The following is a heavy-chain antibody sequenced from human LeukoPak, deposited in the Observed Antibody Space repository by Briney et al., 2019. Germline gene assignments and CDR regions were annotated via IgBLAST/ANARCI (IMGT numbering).Heavy chain of an antibody. CDR3: ARGNNFTGDY. D-gene: IGHD1-20*01. V-gene: IGHV4-34*01. J-gene: IGHJ4*02. CDR1: GGSFSGYY. Sequence: SETLSLTCAVYGGSFSGYYWSWIRQPPGKGLEWIGEINHSGSTNYNPSLKSRVTISVDASKNQFSLKLSSVTAADTAVYYCARGNNFTGDYWGQGTLVIVSS. CDR2: INHSGST.